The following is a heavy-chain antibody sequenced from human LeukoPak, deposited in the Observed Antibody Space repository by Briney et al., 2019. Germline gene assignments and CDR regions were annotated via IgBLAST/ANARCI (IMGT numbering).Heavy chain of an antibody. CDR2: IWYDGSNK. CDR1: GFTFSRYA. V-gene: IGHV3-33*08. Sequence: TGGSLRLSCAASGFTFSRYAMHWVRQAPGKGLEWVAVIWYDGSNKYYADSVKGRFTISRDNSKNTLYLQMNSLRAEDTAVYYCAREENYYDSSGYYSGVDYWGQGTLVTVSS. J-gene: IGHJ4*02. CDR3: AREENYYDSSGYYSGVDY. D-gene: IGHD3-22*01.